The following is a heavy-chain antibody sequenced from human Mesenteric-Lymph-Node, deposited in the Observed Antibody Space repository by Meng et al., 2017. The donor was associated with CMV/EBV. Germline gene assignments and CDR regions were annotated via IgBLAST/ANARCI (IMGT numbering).Heavy chain of an antibody. J-gene: IGHJ6*02. Sequence: ASVKVSCKASGYTFTGYYMHWVRQAPGQGLEWMGWINPNSGGTNYAQKFQGRVTMTRDTSISTAYMELSRLRSDDTAVYYCARMGVPAAIRIRRDYYYGMDVWGQGTTVTV. V-gene: IGHV1-2*02. D-gene: IGHD2-2*02. CDR1: GYTFTGYY. CDR3: ARMGVPAAIRIRRDYYYGMDV. CDR2: INPNSGGT.